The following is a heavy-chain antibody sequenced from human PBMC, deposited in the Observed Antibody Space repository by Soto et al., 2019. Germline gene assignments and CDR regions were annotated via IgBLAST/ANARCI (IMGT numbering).Heavy chain of an antibody. V-gene: IGHV4-34*01. Sequence: PSETLSLTCAVYGGSFSGYYWSWIRQPPGKGLEWIGEINHSGSTNYNPSLKSRVTISVDTSKNQFSLKLSSVTAADTAVYYCATHCSGGSCYRDFDYWGQGTLVTVSS. J-gene: IGHJ4*02. CDR3: ATHCSGGSCYRDFDY. D-gene: IGHD2-15*01. CDR1: GGSFSGYY. CDR2: INHSGST.